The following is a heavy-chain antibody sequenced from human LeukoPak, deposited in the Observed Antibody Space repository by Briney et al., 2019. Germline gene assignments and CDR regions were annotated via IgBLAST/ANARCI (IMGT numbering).Heavy chain of an antibody. Sequence: PGGSLRLSCAASGFTFSGYSMNWVRQAPGKGLEWVSSISSSSSYIYYADSVKGRFTISRDNAKNSLYLQMNSLRAEDTAVYYCARDINWNYDYWGQGTLVTVSS. CDR2: ISSSSSYI. CDR3: ARDINWNYDY. D-gene: IGHD1-7*01. CDR1: GFTFSGYS. V-gene: IGHV3-21*01. J-gene: IGHJ4*02.